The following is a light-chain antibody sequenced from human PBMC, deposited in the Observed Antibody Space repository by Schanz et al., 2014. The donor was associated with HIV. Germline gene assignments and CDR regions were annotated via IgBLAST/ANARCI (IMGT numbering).Light chain of an antibody. V-gene: IGKV1-5*03. Sequence: DIQMTQPPSTLSASVGDRVSISCRASQSVSTWVAWYQQKSGKAPKLLIYKASILESGVPSRFRGSGSGTEFTLTISSLQPDDFATYYCQQYKSYTGTFGQGTKLEIK. CDR1: QSVSTW. CDR2: KAS. J-gene: IGKJ2*02. CDR3: QQYKSYTGT.